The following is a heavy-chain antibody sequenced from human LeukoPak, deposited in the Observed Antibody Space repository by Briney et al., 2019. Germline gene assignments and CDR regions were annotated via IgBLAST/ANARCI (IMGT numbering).Heavy chain of an antibody. CDR2: IVSGGST. D-gene: IGHD4-17*01. CDR1: GGSFSGYY. J-gene: IGHJ4*02. Sequence: SETLSLTCAVYGGSFSGYYWSWIRQPPGQGLEWIGSIVSGGSTYHNPSLKSRITMSIDTSNNQFSLKLSFVTAADTAIYYCVRDYGHFVQGNWGQGTLVTVSS. V-gene: IGHV4-34*12. CDR3: VRDYGHFVQGN.